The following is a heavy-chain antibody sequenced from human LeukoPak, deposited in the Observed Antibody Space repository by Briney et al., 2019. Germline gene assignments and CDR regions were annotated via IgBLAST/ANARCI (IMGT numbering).Heavy chain of an antibody. D-gene: IGHD3-22*01. Sequence: SETLSLTCTVSGGSISSYYWSWIRQPPGKGLEWIGHIYYSGSTNYNPSLKSRVTISVDTSKNQFSLKLSSVTAADTAVYYCARGLYDSSGYYQLDYWGQGTLVTVSS. J-gene: IGHJ4*02. V-gene: IGHV4-59*01. CDR3: ARGLYDSSGYYQLDY. CDR2: IYYSGST. CDR1: GGSISSYY.